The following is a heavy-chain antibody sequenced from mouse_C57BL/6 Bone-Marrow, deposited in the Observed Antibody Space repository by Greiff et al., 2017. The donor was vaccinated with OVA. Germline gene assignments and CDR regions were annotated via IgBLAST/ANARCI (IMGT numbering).Heavy chain of an antibody. V-gene: IGHV1-64*01. Sequence: QVQLQQSGAELVKPGASVKLSCKASGYTFTSYWMHWVKQRPGQGLEWIGMIHPNSGSTNYNEKFKSKATLTVDKSSSTAYMQRSSRTSEDSAVYYCARRGYFDYWGQGTTLTVSS. J-gene: IGHJ2*01. CDR1: GYTFTSYW. CDR2: IHPNSGST. CDR3: ARRGYFDY.